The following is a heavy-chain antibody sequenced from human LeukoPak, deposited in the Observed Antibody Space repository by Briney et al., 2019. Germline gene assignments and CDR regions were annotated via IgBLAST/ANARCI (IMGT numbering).Heavy chain of an antibody. D-gene: IGHD1-26*01. Sequence: SETLSLTCAVYGGSFSGYYWSWIRQPPGKGLEWIGEINHSGSTNYNPSLKSRVTISVDTSKNQFSLKLSSVTAADTAVYYCARLYSGTPSAWGQGTMVTVSS. V-gene: IGHV4-34*01. CDR1: GGSFSGYY. CDR2: INHSGST. CDR3: ARLYSGTPSA. J-gene: IGHJ3*01.